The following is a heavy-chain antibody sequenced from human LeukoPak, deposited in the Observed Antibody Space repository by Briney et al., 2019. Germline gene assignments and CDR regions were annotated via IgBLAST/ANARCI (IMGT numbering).Heavy chain of an antibody. CDR1: GYTFTASY. CDR3: ARASDYYGGNSYYFDY. D-gene: IGHD4-17*01. CDR2: INPNSGGT. V-gene: IGHV1-2*02. Sequence: ASVKVSCKASGYTFTASYIHWVRQAPGQGLEWMGWINPNSGGTNYAQKFQGRFTMTRDTSTSTVYMELSSLRSEDTAVYYCARASDYYGGNSYYFDYWGQGTLVTVSS. J-gene: IGHJ4*02.